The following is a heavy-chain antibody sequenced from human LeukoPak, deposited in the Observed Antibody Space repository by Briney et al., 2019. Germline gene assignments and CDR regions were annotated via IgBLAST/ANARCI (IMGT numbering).Heavy chain of an antibody. V-gene: IGHV3-23*01. CDR2: IFPSGGEI. CDR3: ATYRQVLLPFES. D-gene: IGHD2-8*02. Sequence: GGSLRLSCEASGFTFSTFAMIWVRQPPGKGLEWVSSIFPSGGEIHYADSVRGRFTISRDNSKSTLSLQMNSLRAEDTAIYYCATYRQVLLPFESWGQGTLVTVSS. CDR1: GFTFSTFA. J-gene: IGHJ4*02.